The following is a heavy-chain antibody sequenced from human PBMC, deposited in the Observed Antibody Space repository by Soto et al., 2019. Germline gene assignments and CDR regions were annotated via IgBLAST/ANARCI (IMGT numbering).Heavy chain of an antibody. Sequence: GGSLRLSCAASGFTFSSHAMHWVRQAPGKGLEWVAVISYDGSNKYYADSVKGRFTISRDNSKNTLYLQMNSLRAEDTAVYYCAVGVVPAAYFDYWGQGTLVTVSS. D-gene: IGHD2-2*01. CDR3: AVGVVPAAYFDY. V-gene: IGHV3-30-3*01. CDR2: ISYDGSNK. CDR1: GFTFSSHA. J-gene: IGHJ4*02.